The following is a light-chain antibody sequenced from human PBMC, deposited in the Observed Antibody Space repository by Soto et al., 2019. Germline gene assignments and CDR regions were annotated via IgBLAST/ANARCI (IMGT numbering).Light chain of an antibody. J-gene: IGKJ5*01. V-gene: IGKV1-39*01. CDR3: QQSYSTPPT. Sequence: DIHMTQSPSSLSASVVDIVTITCRASQSISSYLNWYQQKPGKAPKLLIYAASSLQSGVPSRFSGSGSGTDFTLTISSLQPEDFATYYCQQSYSTPPTFGQGTRLEIK. CDR2: AAS. CDR1: QSISSY.